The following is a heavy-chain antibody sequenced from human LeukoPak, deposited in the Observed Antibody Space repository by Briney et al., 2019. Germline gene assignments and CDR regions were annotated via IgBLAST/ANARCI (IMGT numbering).Heavy chain of an antibody. J-gene: IGHJ3*02. D-gene: IGHD5-12*01. Sequence: TXTXYXIXXXRQAPGQGLXWMGXISAYNGNTNYAQKLQGRVTMTTDTSTSTAYMELRSLRSDDTAVYYCARDKDIVAPDDAFDIWGQGTMVTVSS. CDR1: TXTXYX. V-gene: IGHV1-18*01. CDR2: ISAYNGNT. CDR3: ARDKDIVAPDDAFDI.